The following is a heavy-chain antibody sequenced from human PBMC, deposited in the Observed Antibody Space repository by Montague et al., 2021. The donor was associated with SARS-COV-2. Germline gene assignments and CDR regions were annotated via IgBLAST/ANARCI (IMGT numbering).Heavy chain of an antibody. CDR2: IYWDDDK. Sequence: PALVKPTQTLTLTCSFSGFSLRTSGVGVGWIRQPPGKALEWLAAIYWDDDKRYGPSLKSRLTITKDTSKNQVVLTMTNMDPVDTATYYCVHSYADYLFDYWGQGTLVSVSS. V-gene: IGHV2-5*05. J-gene: IGHJ4*02. CDR3: VHSYADYLFDY. CDR1: GFSLRTSGVG. D-gene: IGHD4-17*01.